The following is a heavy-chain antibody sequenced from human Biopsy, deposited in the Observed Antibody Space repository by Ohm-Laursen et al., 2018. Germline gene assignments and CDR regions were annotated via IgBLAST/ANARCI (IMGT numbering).Heavy chain of an antibody. CDR2: VNPNSGAT. Sequence: GASVKVSCKASGYTFNDYSIHWVRQSPGQGLEWMGWVNPNSGATNSAEKFRGRVTLTRDTSISAVYIELRRLKSDDAAVYFCARDRMTDVFGGPTRTDVFDFWGQGTPVTVSS. D-gene: IGHD3-10*01. V-gene: IGHV1-2*02. J-gene: IGHJ4*02. CDR1: GYTFNDYS. CDR3: ARDRMTDVFGGPTRTDVFDF.